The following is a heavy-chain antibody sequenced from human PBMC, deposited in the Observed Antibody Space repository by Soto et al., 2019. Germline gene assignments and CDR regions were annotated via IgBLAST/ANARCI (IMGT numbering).Heavy chain of an antibody. CDR1: GGSISSGGYY. V-gene: IGHV4-61*08. J-gene: IGHJ6*02. Sequence: SETLSLTCTVSGGSISSGGYYWTWIRQYPGKGLEWIGYISYRGTTNYSPSLQSRVTISADTSKNQFSLKLSSVTAADTAVYYWARGRGYYIDTLVTYSYYAMDVWCQGTTVTFTS. CDR2: ISYRGTT. CDR3: ARGRGYYIDTLVTYSYYAMDV. D-gene: IGHD3-3*01.